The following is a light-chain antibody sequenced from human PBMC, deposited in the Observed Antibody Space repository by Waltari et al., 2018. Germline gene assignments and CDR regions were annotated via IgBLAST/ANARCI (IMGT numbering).Light chain of an antibody. V-gene: IGKV1-39*01. CDR2: AAS. J-gene: IGKJ1*01. CDR1: HNIYNY. CDR3: QQGHSAPRT. Sequence: DMRWTQSPSSLSASVGGQTTITCRASHNIYNYLTWYQHKPGQAPRLLIFAASTLPTGVPWRFCGSGSGTEFTLNISKLQPEDVGIYYCQQGHSAPRTFGQGTKVEVK.